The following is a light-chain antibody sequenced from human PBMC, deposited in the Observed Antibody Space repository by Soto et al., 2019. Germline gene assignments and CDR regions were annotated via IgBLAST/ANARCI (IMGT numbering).Light chain of an antibody. Sequence: EIVMTQSPATLSVSPGERATLSCRASQSVSSNLAWYQQKPGQAPRLLIYGASTRATGVPARFSGSGSGTEFTLTISSLQSEDFAVYYCQQYNNWPPVTFGQGTKVEIK. J-gene: IGKJ1*01. CDR3: QQYNNWPPVT. CDR1: QSVSSN. V-gene: IGKV3-15*01. CDR2: GAS.